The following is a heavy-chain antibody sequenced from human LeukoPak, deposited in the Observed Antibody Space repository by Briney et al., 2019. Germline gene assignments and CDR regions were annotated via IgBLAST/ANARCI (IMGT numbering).Heavy chain of an antibody. V-gene: IGHV1-18*01. CDR1: GYTFTSYG. J-gene: IGHJ4*02. Sequence: ASVKVSRKASGYTFTSYGISWMRQAPGQGLEWMGWISAYNGNTNYAQKLQGRVTMTTDTSTSTAYMELRSLRSDDTAVYYCARDRRAMVRGVIPFDYWGQGTLVTVSS. CDR2: ISAYNGNT. CDR3: ARDRRAMVRGVIPFDY. D-gene: IGHD3-10*01.